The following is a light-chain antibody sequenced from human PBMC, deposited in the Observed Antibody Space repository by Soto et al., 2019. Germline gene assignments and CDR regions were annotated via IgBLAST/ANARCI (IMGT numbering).Light chain of an antibody. J-gene: IGKJ1*01. CDR3: QQYGSSPT. Sequence: EIVLTQSPGTLSLSPGETSTLSCRASQTVNSDYLAWFQQRPGQAPRLLIFATSRRATDIPDRFSGSGSGTDFTLAISRLEPEDFAVYHCQQYGSSPTFGQGTKVDI. V-gene: IGKV3-20*01. CDR1: QTVNSDY. CDR2: ATS.